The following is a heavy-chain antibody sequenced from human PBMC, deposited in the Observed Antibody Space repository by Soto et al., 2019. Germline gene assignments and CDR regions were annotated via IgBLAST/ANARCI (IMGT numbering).Heavy chain of an antibody. CDR2: IMYDGNTE. CDR3: TRPTCDGGNCYFAH. CDR1: GFVFGSYA. Sequence: GGSLRLSCAASGFVFGSYAMHWVRQAPGKGLEWVAVIMYDGNTEYYADSVKGRFTLSRDNSKNILSVQMNSLRAEDTAVYYCTRPTCDGGNCYFAHWGRGTRVTVSS. V-gene: IGHV3-30-3*01. J-gene: IGHJ5*02. D-gene: IGHD2-21*01.